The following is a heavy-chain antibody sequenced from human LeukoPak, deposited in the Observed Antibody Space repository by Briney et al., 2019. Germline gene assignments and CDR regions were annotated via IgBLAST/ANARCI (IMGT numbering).Heavy chain of an antibody. Sequence: GGSLRLSCAASGFTFISYSMNWVRQAPGKGLEWVSSISSSSSYIYYADSVKGRFTISRDNSKNTLYLQMNSLRAEYTAVYYCARRAGAYSHPYDYWGQGTLVTVSS. CDR2: ISSSSSYI. CDR3: ARRAGAYSHPYDY. D-gene: IGHD4/OR15-4a*01. CDR1: GFTFISYS. J-gene: IGHJ4*02. V-gene: IGHV3-21*04.